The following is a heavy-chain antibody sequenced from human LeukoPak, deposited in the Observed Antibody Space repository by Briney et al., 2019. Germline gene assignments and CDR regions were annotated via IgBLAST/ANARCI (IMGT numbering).Heavy chain of an antibody. CDR1: GGSIRSSSYY. D-gene: IGHD2-15*01. V-gene: IGHV4-39*01. CDR3: ATIQIMVVPATLNY. Sequence: SETLSLTCTVSGGSIRSSSYYWGWSRQPPGKGLEWIGSISYSGSTYYNPSLKSRVTIFVETSKNQFSLTLSSVTAADTAVYYCATIQIMVVPATLNYWGQGTLVTVSS. CDR2: ISYSGST. J-gene: IGHJ4*02.